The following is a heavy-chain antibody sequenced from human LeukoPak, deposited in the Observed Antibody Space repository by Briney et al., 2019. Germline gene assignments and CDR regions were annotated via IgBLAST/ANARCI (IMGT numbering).Heavy chain of an antibody. Sequence: GGSLRLSCEASGFSFSGSAMHWVRQASGKGLEWVGRVRSKANTYATAYAASVKGRFIISRDDSKNTAYLQMNSLKTEDTAVYYCTRPDYDSSGSTFDYWGQGTLVTVSS. J-gene: IGHJ4*02. CDR1: GFSFSGSA. V-gene: IGHV3-73*01. D-gene: IGHD3-22*01. CDR3: TRPDYDSSGSTFDY. CDR2: VRSKANTYAT.